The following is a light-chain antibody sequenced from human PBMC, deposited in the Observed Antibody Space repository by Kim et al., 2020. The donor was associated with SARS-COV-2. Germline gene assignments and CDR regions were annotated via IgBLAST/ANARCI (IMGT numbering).Light chain of an antibody. Sequence: QPASIACRFSQSLVHSDGNTYLSWVNQRPGQPPRLLIHGISKRFSGVPDRFSGSGAGTDFTLKISRVEAEDVGVYYCMQATHFPCSFGQGTKLE. CDR1: QSLVHSDGNTY. V-gene: IGKV2-24*01. J-gene: IGKJ2*04. CDR2: GIS. CDR3: MQATHFPCS.